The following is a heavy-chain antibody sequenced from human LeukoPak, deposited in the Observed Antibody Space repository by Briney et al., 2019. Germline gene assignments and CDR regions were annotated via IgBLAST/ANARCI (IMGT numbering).Heavy chain of an antibody. V-gene: IGHV3-23*01. D-gene: IGHD4-11*01. J-gene: IGHJ4*02. CDR1: GFTFSSYA. Sequence: GGSLRLSCAASGFTFSSYAMSWVRQAPGKGLEWVSAISGSGGSTYYADSVKGRFTISRDNSKNTLYLQMNSLRAEDTAVYYCARDLPATVTTLYFDYWGQGTLVTVSS. CDR3: ARDLPATVTTLYFDY. CDR2: ISGSGGST.